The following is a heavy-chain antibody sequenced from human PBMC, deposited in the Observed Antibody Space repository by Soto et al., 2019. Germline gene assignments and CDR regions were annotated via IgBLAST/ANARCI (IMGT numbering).Heavy chain of an antibody. D-gene: IGHD6-19*01. CDR2: TYYRSKWYN. CDR1: GDSVSSNSAA. CDR3: ARERGRGWGGGGGYYFDY. V-gene: IGHV6-1*01. Sequence: SQTLSLTCAISGDSVSSNSAAWNWIRQSPSRGLEWLGRTYYRSKWYNDYAVSVKSRITINPDTSKNQFSLQLNSVTPEDTAVYYCARERGRGWGGGGGYYFDYWGQGTLVTVSS. J-gene: IGHJ4*02.